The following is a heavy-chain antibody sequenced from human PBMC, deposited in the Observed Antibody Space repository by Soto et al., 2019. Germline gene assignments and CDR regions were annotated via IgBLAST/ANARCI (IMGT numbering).Heavy chain of an antibody. CDR3: AKGLFSTGGFFDY. CDR1: GFTFSNYA. V-gene: IGHV3-23*01. D-gene: IGHD6-25*01. Sequence: PGGSLRLSCAASGFTFSNYAMSWVRQAPGEGLEWVSTISTSGVGSFYADFVKGRFTISRDISKNTLYLQMFSLRAEDTAVYYCAKGLFSTGGFFDYWGLGTLVTVSS. J-gene: IGHJ4*02. CDR2: ISTSGVGS.